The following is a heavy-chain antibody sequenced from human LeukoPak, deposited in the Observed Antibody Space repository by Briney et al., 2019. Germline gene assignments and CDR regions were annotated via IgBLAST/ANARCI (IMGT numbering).Heavy chain of an antibody. V-gene: IGHV4-39*02. D-gene: IGHD2-2*01. CDR3: ARGGRNQLLINWFDP. CDR2: FYYSGNT. CDR1: SGSISSSSYY. Sequence: SETLSLTCTVSSGSISSSSYYWGWIRQPPGKGLEWIGSFYYSGNTYYNPSLKSRVIISVDTSKNQFSLKLSSVTAADVAVYYCARGGRNQLLINWFDPWGQGTLVTVSS. J-gene: IGHJ5*02.